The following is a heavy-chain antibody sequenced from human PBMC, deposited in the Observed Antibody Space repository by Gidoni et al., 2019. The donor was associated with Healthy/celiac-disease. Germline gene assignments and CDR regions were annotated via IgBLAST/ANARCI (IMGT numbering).Heavy chain of an antibody. J-gene: IGHJ3*02. V-gene: IGHV3-9*01. Sequence: EVQLVESGGGLVQPGRSLRLSCAASGFTFDDYAMHWVRQAPGKGLEWVSGISWNSGSIGYADSVKGRFTISRDNAKNSLYLQMNSLRAEDTALYYCAKDKKSDAFDIWGQGTMVTVSS. CDR3: AKDKKSDAFDI. CDR2: ISWNSGSI. CDR1: GFTFDDYA.